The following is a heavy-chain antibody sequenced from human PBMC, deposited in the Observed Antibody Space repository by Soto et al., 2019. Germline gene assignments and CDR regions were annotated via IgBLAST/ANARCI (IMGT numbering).Heavy chain of an antibody. J-gene: IGHJ3*02. CDR2: IWYDGSNK. V-gene: IGHV3-33*01. Sequence: GGSLRLSCAASGFTFSSYGMHWVRQAPGKGLEWVAVIWYDGSNKYYADSVKGRFTISRDNPKNTLYLQMNSLRAEDTAVYYCARDATASNAFDIWGQGTMVTVSS. D-gene: IGHD2-15*01. CDR1: GFTFSSYG. CDR3: ARDATASNAFDI.